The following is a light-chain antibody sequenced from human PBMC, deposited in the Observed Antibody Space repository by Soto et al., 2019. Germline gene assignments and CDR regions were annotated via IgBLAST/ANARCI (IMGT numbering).Light chain of an antibody. Sequence: QSVLTQPPSVSGAPGQRVTISCTGSSSNIGAGYDVHWYQQLPGTAPKLLIYGNSNRPSGVPDRFSGSKSGTSASLAITGFQAEDEADSYCQSYDSSLSASGVYGGGTKVTVL. CDR3: QSYDSSLSASGV. CDR1: SSNIGAGYD. J-gene: IGLJ2*01. CDR2: GNS. V-gene: IGLV1-40*01.